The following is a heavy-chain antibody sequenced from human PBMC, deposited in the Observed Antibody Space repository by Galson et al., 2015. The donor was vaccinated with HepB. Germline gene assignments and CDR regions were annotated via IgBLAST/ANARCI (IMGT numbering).Heavy chain of an antibody. Sequence: SVKVSCKASGYTFTSYAMHWVRQAPGQRLEWMGWINAGNGNTKYSQKFQGRVAITRDTSASTAYMELSSLRSEDTAVYYCAGAGRGQQKVPDAFDIWGQGTMVTVSS. V-gene: IGHV1-3*01. D-gene: IGHD6-13*01. CDR2: INAGNGNT. CDR3: AGAGRGQQKVPDAFDI. CDR1: GYTFTSYA. J-gene: IGHJ3*02.